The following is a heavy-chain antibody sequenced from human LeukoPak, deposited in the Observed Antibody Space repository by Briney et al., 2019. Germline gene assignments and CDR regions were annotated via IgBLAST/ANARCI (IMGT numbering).Heavy chain of an antibody. V-gene: IGHV4-39*01. CDR2: TYFSGST. CDR3: ARQSSYSSGWFQDY. CDR1: GGSISSSSHY. Sequence: SETLSLTCTVSGGSISSSSHYWGWIRQPPGKGLEWIGTTYFSGSTYFNPSLKSRVTISVDTSRNQFSLILNPVTVADTAVYYCARQSSYSSGWFQDYWGQGTLVTVSS. J-gene: IGHJ4*02. D-gene: IGHD6-19*01.